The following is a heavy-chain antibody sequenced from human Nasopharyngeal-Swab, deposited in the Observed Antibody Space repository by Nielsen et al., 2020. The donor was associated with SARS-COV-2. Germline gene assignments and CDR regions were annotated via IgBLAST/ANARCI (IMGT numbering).Heavy chain of an antibody. CDR1: GFTFSDYY. V-gene: IGHV3-11*06. D-gene: IGHD2/OR15-2a*01. Sequence: GESLKISCAASGFTFSDYYMSWIRQAPGKGLEWVSYISSSSSYIYYADSVKGRFTISRDNAKNSLYLQMSSLRAEDTAVYYCARALTLRNYYYGMDVWGQGTTVTVSS. CDR3: ARALTLRNYYYGMDV. CDR2: ISSSSSYI. J-gene: IGHJ6*02.